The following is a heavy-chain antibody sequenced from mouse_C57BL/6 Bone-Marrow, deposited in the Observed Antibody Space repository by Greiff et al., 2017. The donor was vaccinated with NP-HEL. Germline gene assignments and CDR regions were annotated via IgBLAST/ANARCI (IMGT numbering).Heavy chain of an antibody. CDR2: ISSGGSYT. J-gene: IGHJ3*01. Sequence: EVQGVESGGDLVKPGGSLKLSCAASGFTFSSYGMSWVRQTPDKRLEWVATISSGGSYTYYPDSVKGRVTISRDNAKNTLYLQMSSLKSEDTAMSYCARRGLGRFAYWGQGTLVTVSA. V-gene: IGHV5-6*01. CDR1: GFTFSSYG. D-gene: IGHD4-1*01. CDR3: ARRGLGRFAY.